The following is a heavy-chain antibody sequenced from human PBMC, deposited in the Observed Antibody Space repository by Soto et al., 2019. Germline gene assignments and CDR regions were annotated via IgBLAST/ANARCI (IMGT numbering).Heavy chain of an antibody. CDR3: ARRVSGAVFDF. J-gene: IGHJ4*02. CDR1: GFIFSDYT. CDR2: ISDSSRFI. D-gene: IGHD1-26*01. Sequence: PGGSLSLSCAASGFIFSDYTMNWVRQAPGKGLEWVSSISDSSRFIYYADSMKGRFTISRDNAKNSLYLQMNSLRAEDTAVYYYARRVSGAVFDFWGRGTLVTVSS. V-gene: IGHV3-21*01.